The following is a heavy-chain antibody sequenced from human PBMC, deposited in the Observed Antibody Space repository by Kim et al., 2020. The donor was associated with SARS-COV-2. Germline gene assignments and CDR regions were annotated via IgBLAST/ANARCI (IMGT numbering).Heavy chain of an antibody. CDR1: GGSVSSGSYY. V-gene: IGHV4-61*01. Sequence: SETLSLTCTVSGGSVSSGSYYWSWIRQPPGKGLEWIGYIYYSGSTNYNPSLKSRVTISVDTSKNQFSLKLSSVTAADTAVYYCARAPRIAGTDDEWWFDPWGQGTLVTVSS. J-gene: IGHJ5*02. CDR3: ARAPRIAGTDDEWWFDP. CDR2: IYYSGST. D-gene: IGHD6-13*01.